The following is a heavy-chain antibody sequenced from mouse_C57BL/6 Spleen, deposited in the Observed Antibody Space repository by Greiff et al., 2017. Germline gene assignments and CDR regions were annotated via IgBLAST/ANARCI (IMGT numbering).Heavy chain of an antibody. V-gene: IGHV6-3*01. D-gene: IGHD2-2*01. Sequence: EVKVEESGGGLVQPGGSMKLSCVASGFTFSNYWMNWVRQSPEKGLEWVAQIRLKSDNYATHYAESVKGRFTISRDDSKSSVYLQMNNLRAEDTGIYYCTLSTMVTGYAMDYWGQGTSVTVSS. CDR3: TLSTMVTGYAMDY. CDR1: GFTFSNYW. CDR2: IRLKSDNYAT. J-gene: IGHJ4*01.